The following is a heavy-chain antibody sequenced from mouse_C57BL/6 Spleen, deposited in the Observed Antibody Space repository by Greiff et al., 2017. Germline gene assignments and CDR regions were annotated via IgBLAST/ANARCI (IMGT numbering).Heavy chain of an antibody. CDR1: GYTFTSYW. CDR2: IDPSDSYT. Sequence: QVQLQQPGAELVMPGASVKLSCKASGYTFTSYWMHWVKQRPGQGLEWIGEIDPSDSYTNYNQKFKGKSTLTVDKSSSTAYMQLSSLTSEDSSVYYCAIYGNYDSWGQGTTLTVSS. CDR3: AIYGNYDS. V-gene: IGHV1-69*01. D-gene: IGHD2-1*01. J-gene: IGHJ2*01.